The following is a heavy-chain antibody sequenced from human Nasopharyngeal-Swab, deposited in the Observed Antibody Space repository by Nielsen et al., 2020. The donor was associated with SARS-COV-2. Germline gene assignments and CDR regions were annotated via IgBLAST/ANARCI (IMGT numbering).Heavy chain of an antibody. CDR2: IYYSGST. CDR1: GGSVSSGSYY. V-gene: IGHV4-30-4*01. D-gene: IGHD3-10*01. CDR3: ARDRVTMVRGVNAYYYFDY. J-gene: IGHJ4*02. Sequence: SETLSLTCTVSGGSVSSGSYYWSWIRQPPGKGLEWIGYIYYSGSTYYNPSLKSRVTISVDTSKNQFSLKLSSVTAADTAVYYCARDRVTMVRGVNAYYYFDYWGQGTLVTVSS.